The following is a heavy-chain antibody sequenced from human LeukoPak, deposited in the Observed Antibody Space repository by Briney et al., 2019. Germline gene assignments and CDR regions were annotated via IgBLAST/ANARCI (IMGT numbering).Heavy chain of an antibody. J-gene: IGHJ4*02. CDR3: AKQRLRFLEWSYYFDY. V-gene: IGHV3-48*04. CDR1: GFTFSSYS. Sequence: GGSLRLSCAASGFTFSSYSMNWVRQAPGKGLEWVSYISSSSSTIYYADSVKGRFTISRDSAKNSLYLQMNSLRAEDTAVYYCAKQRLRFLEWSYYFDYWGQGTLVTVSS. CDR2: ISSSSSTI. D-gene: IGHD3-3*01.